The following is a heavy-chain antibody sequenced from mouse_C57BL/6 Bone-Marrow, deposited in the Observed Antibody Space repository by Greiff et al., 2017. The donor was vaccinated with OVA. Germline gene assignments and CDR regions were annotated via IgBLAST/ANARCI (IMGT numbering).Heavy chain of an antibody. CDR1: GYTFTSYW. CDR2: IHPSDSDT. J-gene: IGHJ3*01. D-gene: IGHD2-1*01. CDR3: AIYYGNLLRFAY. V-gene: IGHV1-74*01. Sequence: QVHVKQPGAELVKPGASVKVSCKASGYTFTSYWMHWVKQRPGQGLEWIGRIHPSDSDTNYNQKFKGKATLTVDKSSSTAYMQLSSLTSEDSAVYYCAIYYGNLLRFAYWGQGTLVPVSA.